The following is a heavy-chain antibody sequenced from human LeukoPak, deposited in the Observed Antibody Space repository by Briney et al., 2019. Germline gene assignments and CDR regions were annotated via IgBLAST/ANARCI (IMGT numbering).Heavy chain of an antibody. J-gene: IGHJ5*02. CDR3: ARAVLLWFGDKNWFDP. D-gene: IGHD3-10*01. CDR1: GYTFTCYD. Sequence: ASVKVSCKASGYTFTCYDINWVRQATGQGLEWMGWMNPNSGNTGYAQKFQGRVTMTRNTSISTAYMELSSLRSEDTAVYYCARAVLLWFGDKNWFDPWGQGTLVTVSS. CDR2: MNPNSGNT. V-gene: IGHV1-8*01.